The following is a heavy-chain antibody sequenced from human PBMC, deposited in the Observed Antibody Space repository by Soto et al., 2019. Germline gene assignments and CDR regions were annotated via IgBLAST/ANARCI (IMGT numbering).Heavy chain of an antibody. J-gene: IGHJ4*02. Sequence: QVQLVQSGAEVKKPGASVKVSCKASGYTFTSYYMHWVRQAPGQGLEWMGIINPSGGSTSYAQKFQGSVTMTRDTSTSAVYMELSRLRSEDTAVYYCAIGAVATISYPVDYWGQGTLVTVSS. CDR1: GYTFTSYY. CDR2: INPSGGST. V-gene: IGHV1-46*03. D-gene: IGHD5-12*01. CDR3: AIGAVATISYPVDY.